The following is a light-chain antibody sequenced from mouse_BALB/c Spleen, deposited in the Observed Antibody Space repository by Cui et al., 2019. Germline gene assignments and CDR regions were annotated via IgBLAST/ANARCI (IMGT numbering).Light chain of an antibody. CDR2: RAN. CDR3: LQYDEFPLT. V-gene: IGKV14-111*01. Sequence: DIKMTQSPSAMYVSLGERVTITCKASQDINSYLSWFQQKPGKSPKTLIYRANRLVDGVPSRFSGSGSGQDYSLTISSLEYEDIGIYYCLQYDEFPLTFGAGTKLELK. J-gene: IGKJ5*01. CDR1: QDINSY.